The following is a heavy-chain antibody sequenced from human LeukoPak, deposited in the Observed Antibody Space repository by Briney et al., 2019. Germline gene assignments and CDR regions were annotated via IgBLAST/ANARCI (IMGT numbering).Heavy chain of an antibody. Sequence: GGSLRLSCAASGFTFSSYGMRWVRQAPGKGLEWVAVIWYDGSNKYYADSVKGRFTISRDNSKNTLYLQMNSLRAEDTAVYYCARDKGEWELLRFDYWGQGTLVTVSS. CDR1: GFTFSSYG. D-gene: IGHD1-26*01. CDR3: ARDKGEWELLRFDY. V-gene: IGHV3-33*01. CDR2: IWYDGSNK. J-gene: IGHJ4*02.